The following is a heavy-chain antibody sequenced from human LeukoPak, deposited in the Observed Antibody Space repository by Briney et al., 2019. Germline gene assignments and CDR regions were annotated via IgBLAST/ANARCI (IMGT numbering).Heavy chain of an antibody. CDR3: ARERGDGSGSYYMTANWFDP. CDR2: IIPVFCTP. J-gene: IGHJ5*02. Sequence: SVNVSCKASGGTFSNYAISWVRQAPGQGLEWMGVIIPVFCTPNYAQKFHGRVTITADESTSTAYMELSSLRSEDTAVYYCARERGDGSGSYYMTANWFDPWGQGTLVTVSS. D-gene: IGHD3-10*01. V-gene: IGHV1-69*01. CDR1: GGTFSNYA.